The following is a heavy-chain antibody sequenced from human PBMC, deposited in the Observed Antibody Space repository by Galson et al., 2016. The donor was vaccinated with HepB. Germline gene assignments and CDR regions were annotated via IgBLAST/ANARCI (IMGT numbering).Heavy chain of an antibody. CDR3: ARHIDNWFDT. Sequence: PVKVSCKASGYTFFTYAITWARQAPGQGLEWMGWTNIHKPDTNYAQKLQDRVTLTTNTSTRTAYMELRSLRSDDTAVSYCARHIDNWFDTWGQGTLVTVSS. CDR1: GYTFFTYA. CDR2: TNIHKPDT. V-gene: IGHV1-18*01. D-gene: IGHD5-12*01. J-gene: IGHJ5*02.